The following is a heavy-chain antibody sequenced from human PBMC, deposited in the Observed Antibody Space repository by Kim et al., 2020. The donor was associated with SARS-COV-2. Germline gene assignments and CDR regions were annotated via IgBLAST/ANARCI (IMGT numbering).Heavy chain of an antibody. J-gene: IGHJ4*02. D-gene: IGHD2-8*01. V-gene: IGHV4-4*02. CDR3: ARTPLPHTGRLIDY. Sequence: NPPLKSRVTISVDKSKNQFSLKLSSVTAADTAVYYCARTPLPHTGRLIDYWGQGTLVTVSS.